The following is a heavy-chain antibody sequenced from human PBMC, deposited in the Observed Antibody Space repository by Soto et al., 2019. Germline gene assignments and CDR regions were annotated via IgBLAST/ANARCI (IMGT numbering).Heavy chain of an antibody. V-gene: IGHV4-59*01. J-gene: IGHJ5*02. CDR3: ARDEYSSSWYRFDP. D-gene: IGHD6-13*01. CDR1: GGSISSYY. Sequence: SETLSLTCTVSGGSISSYYWSWIRQPPGKGLEWIGYIYYSGSTNYNPSLKSRVTISVDTSKNQFSLKLSSVTAVDTAVYYCARDEYSSSWYRFDPWGQGTLVTVSS. CDR2: IYYSGST.